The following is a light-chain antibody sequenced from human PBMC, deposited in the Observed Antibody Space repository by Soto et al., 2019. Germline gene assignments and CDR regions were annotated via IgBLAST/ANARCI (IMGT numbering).Light chain of an antibody. Sequence: DIQMTQSPSSLSASIGDRVTISCRASQGISNSLAWYQQKAGEVPQLLIYAASTSHSGVPSRFRGSGSGTDFTLTITSLQPEDVPPSYCQPYKSAPRTFGHGTKVDI. V-gene: IGKV1-27*01. J-gene: IGKJ1*01. CDR2: AAS. CDR3: QPYKSAPRT. CDR1: QGISNS.